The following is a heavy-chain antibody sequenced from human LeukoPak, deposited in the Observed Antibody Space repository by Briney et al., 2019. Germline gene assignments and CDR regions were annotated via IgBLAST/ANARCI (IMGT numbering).Heavy chain of an antibody. D-gene: IGHD6-25*01. V-gene: IGHV3-72*01. CDR1: GFTFSSYG. J-gene: IGHJ6*02. CDR3: ARARGPYGMDV. CDR2: TRNKANSYTT. Sequence: GRSLRLSCAASGFTFSSYGMHWVRQAPGKGLEWVGRTRNKANSYTTEYAASVKGRFTISRDDSKNSLYLQMNSLKTEDTAVYYCARARGPYGMDVWGQGTTVTVSS.